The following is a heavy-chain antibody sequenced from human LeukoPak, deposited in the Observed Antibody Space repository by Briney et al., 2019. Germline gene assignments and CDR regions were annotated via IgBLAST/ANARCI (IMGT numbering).Heavy chain of an antibody. CDR2: FDPEDGET. Sequence: GASAKVSCKVSGYTLTELSMHWVRQAPGKGLEWMGGFDPEDGETIYAQKFQGRVTMTEDTSTDTAYMELSSLRSEDTAVYYCAIAIYYDSSGPFDYWGQGTLVTVSS. CDR3: AIAIYYDSSGPFDY. V-gene: IGHV1-24*01. J-gene: IGHJ4*02. CDR1: GYTLTELS. D-gene: IGHD3-22*01.